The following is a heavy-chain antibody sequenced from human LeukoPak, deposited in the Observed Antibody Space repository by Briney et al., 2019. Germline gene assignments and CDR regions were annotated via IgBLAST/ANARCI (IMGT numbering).Heavy chain of an antibody. Sequence: PGGSLRLSCAASGFTFSSYWMHWVRQAPGKGLVWVSRINSDGSRTTYADSVKGRFTISRDNAKNSLYLQMNSLRAEDTAVYYCAKTNYYDTTDDKPYTTHFDYWGQGALVTVSS. D-gene: IGHD3-22*01. V-gene: IGHV3-74*01. CDR3: AKTNYYDTTDDKPYTTHFDY. CDR1: GFTFSSYW. CDR2: INSDGSRT. J-gene: IGHJ4*02.